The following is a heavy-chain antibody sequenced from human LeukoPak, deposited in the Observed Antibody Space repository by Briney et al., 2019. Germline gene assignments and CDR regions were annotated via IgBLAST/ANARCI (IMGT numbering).Heavy chain of an antibody. CDR1: GGSISGYY. CDR2: IHNSGST. J-gene: IGHJ4*02. Sequence: SETLSLTCTVSGGSISGYYWSWFRQPPGKGLEWFGWIHNSGSTENNPSLKSRVTMSVDTSKNQVSLRLYSVTAADTAVYYCVREGYDSSGYYLDSWGQGTLVTVSS. D-gene: IGHD3-22*01. V-gene: IGHV4-59*01. CDR3: VREGYDSSGYYLDS.